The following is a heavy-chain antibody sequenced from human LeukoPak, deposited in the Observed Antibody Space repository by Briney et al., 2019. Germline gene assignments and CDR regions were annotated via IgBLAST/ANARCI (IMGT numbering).Heavy chain of an antibody. D-gene: IGHD6-13*01. J-gene: IGHJ4*02. Sequence: SVKVSCKASGGTFSSYAISWVRQAPGQGLEWMGGIIPIFGTANYAQKFQGRVTITADKSTSTAYMELSSLRSEDTAVYYRARSGTGAPLDYWGQGTLVTVSS. CDR3: ARSGTGAPLDY. CDR2: IIPIFGTA. V-gene: IGHV1-69*06. CDR1: GGTFSSYA.